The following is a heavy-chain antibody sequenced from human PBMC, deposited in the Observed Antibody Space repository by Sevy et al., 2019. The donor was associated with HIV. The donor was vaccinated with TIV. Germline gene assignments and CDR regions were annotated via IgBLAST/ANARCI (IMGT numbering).Heavy chain of an antibody. D-gene: IGHD2-8*01. CDR1: GFTPSTYG. J-gene: IGHJ4*02. CDR2: IGYDGSNK. CDR3: ARDPRMYGDYLLAYFDS. Sequence: GGSLRLSCAASGFTPSTYGMHWVRQAPGKGLEWVAAIGYDGSNKYYADSVKGRFTISRDNSKNTLFLQMDSLRAEDTAVYYCARDPRMYGDYLLAYFDSWGQGTLVTVSS. V-gene: IGHV3-33*01.